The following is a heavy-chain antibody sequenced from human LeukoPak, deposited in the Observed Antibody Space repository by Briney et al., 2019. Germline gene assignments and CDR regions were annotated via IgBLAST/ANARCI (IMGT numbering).Heavy chain of an antibody. Sequence: SETLSLTCTVSGGSISSSGYYWGWIRQPPGKGLEWIASIYYSGSTNYNPSLKSRVTISVDTSKNQFSLKLSSVTAADTAVYYCARGRNGYNLYYFDYWGQGTLVTVSS. D-gene: IGHD5-24*01. CDR2: IYYSGST. V-gene: IGHV4-39*07. CDR1: GGSISSSGYY. CDR3: ARGRNGYNLYYFDY. J-gene: IGHJ4*02.